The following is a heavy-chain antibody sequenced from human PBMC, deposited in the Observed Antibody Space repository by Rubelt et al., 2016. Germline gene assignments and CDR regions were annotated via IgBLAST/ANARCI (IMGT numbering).Heavy chain of an antibody. V-gene: IGHV1-3*01. CDR1: GYTFTSYA. D-gene: IGHD1-26*01. CDR2: INAGNGNT. Sequence: QVQLVQSGAEVKKPGASVKVSCKVSGYTFTSYAMHWVRQAPGQRLEWMGWINAGNGNTKYSQKFQGRVTITRDTSASTADMGLSSLRSEDTAVYYCARGSGSYTFDYWGQGTLVTVSS. CDR3: ARGSGSYTFDY. J-gene: IGHJ4*02.